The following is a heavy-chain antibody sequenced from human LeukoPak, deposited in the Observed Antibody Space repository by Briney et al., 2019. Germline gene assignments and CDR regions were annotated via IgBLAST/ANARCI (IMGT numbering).Heavy chain of an antibody. D-gene: IGHD2/OR15-2a*01. J-gene: IGHJ5*02. CDR1: GFTFSRYW. CDR3: ARDLSRSFNWFDP. V-gene: IGHV3-74*01. CDR2: INSDGSST. Sequence: GGSLRLSCAASGFTFSRYWMHWVRQVPGKGLMWVSRINSDGSSTRYADSVKGRFTISRDNAKNTLYLQMNSLRDDDTAVYYCARDLSRSFNWFDPWGQGTLVTVSS.